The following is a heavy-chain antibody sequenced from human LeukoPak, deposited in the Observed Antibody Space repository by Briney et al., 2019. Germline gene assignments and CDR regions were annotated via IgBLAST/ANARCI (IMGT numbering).Heavy chain of an antibody. CDR2: IYSGGST. Sequence: GGSLRLSCAASGGTVSSNYMSWVRQAPGKGLEWVSVIYSGGSTYYADSVKGRFTISRDNSKNTVYLQMNSLRAEDTAVYYCARYYYDSSGYPYYFDYWGQGTLVTVSS. CDR1: GGTVSSNY. V-gene: IGHV3-53*01. D-gene: IGHD3-22*01. CDR3: ARYYYDSSGYPYYFDY. J-gene: IGHJ4*02.